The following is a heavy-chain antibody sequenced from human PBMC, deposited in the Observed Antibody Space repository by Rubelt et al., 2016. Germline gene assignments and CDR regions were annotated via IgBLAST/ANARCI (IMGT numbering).Heavy chain of an antibody. CDR1: GASVSSNSAA. V-gene: IGHV6-1*01. D-gene: IGHD6-13*01. CDR3: ARAAAAFHGMDV. J-gene: IGHJ6*02. Sequence: QVQLQQSGPGLVKPSQTLSLTCAISGASVSSNSAAWNWIRQSPSRGLEWLGRTYYRSKWYNDYAVSVKSRITNNPDTSKKQFSLQLSSVAPEATAVYYCARAAAAFHGMDVWGQGTTVTVSS. CDR2: TYYRSKWYN.